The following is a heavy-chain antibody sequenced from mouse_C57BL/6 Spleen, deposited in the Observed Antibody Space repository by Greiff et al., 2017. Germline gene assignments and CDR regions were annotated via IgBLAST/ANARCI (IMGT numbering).Heavy chain of an antibody. D-gene: IGHD1-1*01. CDR3: ARRYGSSYVYFDY. Sequence: VQLQQPGAELVMPGASVKLSCKASGYTFTSYWMHWVKQRPGQGLEWIGEIDPSDSYTNYNQKFKGKSTLTVDKSSSTAHMQLSSLTSEDSAVYYCARRYGSSYVYFDYWGQGTTLTVSS. CDR2: IDPSDSYT. V-gene: IGHV1-69*01. CDR1: GYTFTSYW. J-gene: IGHJ2*01.